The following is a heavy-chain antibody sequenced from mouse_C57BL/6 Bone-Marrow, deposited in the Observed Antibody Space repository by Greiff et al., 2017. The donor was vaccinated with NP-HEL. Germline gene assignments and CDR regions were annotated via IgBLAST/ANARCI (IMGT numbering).Heavy chain of an antibody. Sequence: VQLQQPGAELVKPGASVKLSCKASGYTFTSYWMQWVKQRPGQGLEWIGEIDPSDSYTNYNQKFKGKATLTVDTSSSTAYMQLSSLTSEDSAVYDCARERDYDLDYWGQGTTLTVSS. CDR3: ARERDYDLDY. D-gene: IGHD2-4*01. CDR1: GYTFTSYW. V-gene: IGHV1-50*01. CDR2: IDPSDSYT. J-gene: IGHJ2*01.